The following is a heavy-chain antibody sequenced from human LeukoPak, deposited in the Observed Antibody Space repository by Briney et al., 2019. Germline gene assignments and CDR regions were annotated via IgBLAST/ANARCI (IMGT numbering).Heavy chain of an antibody. CDR3: ATDRGPGTTVTTGGYYYYGMDV. J-gene: IGHJ6*01. V-gene: IGHV1-24*01. Sequence: ASVKGSRKVSGYTLPELSMHGVRQAPAKGGEGVGGFDPEDWEPIYAQKFQGRVTMTEDTSTDTAYLELSSLTSEDTAVYYCATDRGPGTTVTTGGYYYYGMDVWGEGTTVTLSS. CDR2: FDPEDWEP. D-gene: IGHD4-17*01. CDR1: GYTLPELS.